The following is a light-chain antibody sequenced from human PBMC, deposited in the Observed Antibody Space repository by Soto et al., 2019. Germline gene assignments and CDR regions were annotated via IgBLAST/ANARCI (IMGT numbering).Light chain of an antibody. J-gene: IGKJ4*01. Sequence: DIQMTQSPSTLSASVGDRVTITCRASQSISSWLAWYQQKPGKAPKLLIYKASSLESGVPPRFSGRGSGTEFTLTISSLQPDDFATYCCQQYNSYPSFGGGTKVEIK. CDR2: KAS. CDR1: QSISSW. V-gene: IGKV1-5*03. CDR3: QQYNSYPS.